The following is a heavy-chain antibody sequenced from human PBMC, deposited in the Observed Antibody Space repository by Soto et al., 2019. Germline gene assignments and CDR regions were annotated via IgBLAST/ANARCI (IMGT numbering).Heavy chain of an antibody. Sequence: ASVKLSCKASGYTFTGYGISWVRQAPGQGLEWMGRISAYNGNTNYAQKLQGRVTMTTDTSTSTAYMELRSLRSDDTAVYYCARVVGALGHWFDPWGQGTLVTVSS. D-gene: IGHD1-26*01. CDR2: ISAYNGNT. J-gene: IGHJ5*02. CDR3: ARVVGALGHWFDP. V-gene: IGHV1-18*01. CDR1: GYTFTGYG.